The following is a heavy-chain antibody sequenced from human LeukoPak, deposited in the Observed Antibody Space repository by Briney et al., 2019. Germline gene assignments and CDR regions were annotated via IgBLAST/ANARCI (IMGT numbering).Heavy chain of an antibody. CDR1: GYTFTGYY. CDR2: INPNSGGT. J-gene: IGHJ4*02. V-gene: IGHV1-2*02. Sequence: ASVKVSCKASGYTFTGYYMHWVRQAPGQGLEWMGWINPNSGGTNYAQKFQGRVTMTRDTSISTAYMELSRLGSDDTAVYYCARASHLGIAAAGTFGYWGQGTLVTVSS. D-gene: IGHD6-13*01. CDR3: ARASHLGIAAAGTFGY.